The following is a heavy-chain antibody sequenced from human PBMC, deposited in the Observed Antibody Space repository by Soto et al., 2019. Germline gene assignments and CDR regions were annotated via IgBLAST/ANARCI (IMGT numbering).Heavy chain of an antibody. V-gene: IGHV5-10-1*01. J-gene: IGHJ6*02. CDR3: ARGAGISPSHYYYGMDV. Sequence: GESLKISCKGSGYSFTSYWISWVRQMPGKGLEWMGRIDPSDSYTNYSPSFQGHVTISADKSISTAYPQWSSLKASDTAMYYCARGAGISPSHYYYGMDVWGQGTTVTVSS. CDR1: GYSFTSYW. CDR2: IDPSDSYT. D-gene: IGHD6-19*01.